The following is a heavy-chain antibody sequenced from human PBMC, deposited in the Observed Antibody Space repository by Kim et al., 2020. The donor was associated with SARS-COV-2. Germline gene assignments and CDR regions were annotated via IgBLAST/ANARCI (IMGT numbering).Heavy chain of an antibody. Sequence: GGSLRLSCAASGFTFSSNAMSWVRQAPGKGLEWVAAISGSGGRKYYADSVKGRFTISRDNSKNTLYLQMNSLRAEDTAVYYCAKDFHSSGWYRGDCWGQGTLVTVSS. CDR3: AKDFHSSGWYRGDC. CDR2: ISGSGGRK. CDR1: GFTFSSNA. D-gene: IGHD6-19*01. J-gene: IGHJ4*02. V-gene: IGHV3-23*01.